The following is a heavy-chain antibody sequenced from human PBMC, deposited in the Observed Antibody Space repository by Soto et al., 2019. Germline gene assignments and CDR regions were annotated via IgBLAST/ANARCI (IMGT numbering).Heavy chain of an antibody. D-gene: IGHD3-22*01. J-gene: IGHJ4*02. Sequence: GGSLRLSCAASGFTFSSYSMNWVRQAPGKGLEWVSSISSSSSYIYYADSVKGRFTISRDNAKNSLYLQMNSLRAEDTAVYYCARVPATYDSSGYPIWAFDYWGQGTLVTVSS. V-gene: IGHV3-21*01. CDR1: GFTFSSYS. CDR2: ISSSSSYI. CDR3: ARVPATYDSSGYPIWAFDY.